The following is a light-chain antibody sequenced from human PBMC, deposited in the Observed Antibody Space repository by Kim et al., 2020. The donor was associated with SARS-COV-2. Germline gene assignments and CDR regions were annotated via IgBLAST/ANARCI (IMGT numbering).Light chain of an antibody. J-gene: IGKJ2*01. CDR3: HQYNNWPPGA. Sequence: EVVMTQSPATLSVSPGETATLSCRASQSVSVNLAWYQQKPGQSPRLLIYDASTRATGISARFSGSGFGTEFTLTISSLQSEDFAVYFCHQYNNWPPGAFGQGTKLEI. V-gene: IGKV3-15*01. CDR2: DAS. CDR1: QSVSVN.